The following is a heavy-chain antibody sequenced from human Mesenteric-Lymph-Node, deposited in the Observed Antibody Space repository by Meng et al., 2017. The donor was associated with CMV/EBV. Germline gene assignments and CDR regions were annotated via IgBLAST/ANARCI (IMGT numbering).Heavy chain of an antibody. CDR3: AHRRRQWGLNY. V-gene: IGHV2-5*01. Sequence: SGPTLVKPTQTLTLTCTFSGFSLNTSGLGVGWIRQPPGKALEWLALIYWTDDKRYSPSLKSRLTITKDTSKNQVVLTMTNMDPVDTATYYCAHRRRQWGLNYWGQGTLVTVSS. D-gene: IGHD1-26*01. CDR2: IYWTDDK. CDR1: GFSLNTSGLG. J-gene: IGHJ4*02.